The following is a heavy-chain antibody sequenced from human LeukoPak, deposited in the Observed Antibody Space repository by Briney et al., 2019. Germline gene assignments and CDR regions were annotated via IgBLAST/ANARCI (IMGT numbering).Heavy chain of an antibody. Sequence: PGGSLRLSCAASGFTFSSYAMSWVRQAPGKGLEWVSAISGSGGSTYYADSVKGRFTISRGNSKNTLYLQMNSLRAEDTAVYYCAKSLVVVTAAFDYWGQGTLVTVSS. D-gene: IGHD2-21*02. CDR3: AKSLVVVTAAFDY. CDR1: GFTFSSYA. CDR2: ISGSGGST. J-gene: IGHJ4*02. V-gene: IGHV3-23*01.